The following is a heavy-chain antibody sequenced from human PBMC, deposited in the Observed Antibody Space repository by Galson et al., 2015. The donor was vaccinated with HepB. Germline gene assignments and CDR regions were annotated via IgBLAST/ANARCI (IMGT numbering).Heavy chain of an antibody. D-gene: IGHD3-22*01. V-gene: IGHV3-53*01. CDR2: IYSGGST. Sequence: SLRLSCAASGFTVSSNYMSWVRQAPGKGPEWVSVIYSGGSTYYADSVKGRFTISRDNSKNTLYLQMNSLRAEDTAVYYCARDSGDTYYYDSSSWDIWGQGTMVTVSS. CDR1: GFTVSSNY. J-gene: IGHJ3*02. CDR3: ARDSGDTYYYDSSSWDI.